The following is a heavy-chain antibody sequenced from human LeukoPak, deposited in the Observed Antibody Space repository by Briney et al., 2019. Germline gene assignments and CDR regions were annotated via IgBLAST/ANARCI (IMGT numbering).Heavy chain of an antibody. CDR2: TSFDESTK. V-gene: IGHV3-30-3*01. Sequence: PGRSLRLSCAASGFTFSNYAMHWVRQPPGKGLEWVAVTSFDESTKYYADSVKGRFTISRDNSKNTLYLQMNSLNPEDTAVYYCARDAGWIRSFDYWGQGTLVSASS. CDR1: GFTFSNYA. D-gene: IGHD5-18*01. CDR3: ARDAGWIRSFDY. J-gene: IGHJ4*02.